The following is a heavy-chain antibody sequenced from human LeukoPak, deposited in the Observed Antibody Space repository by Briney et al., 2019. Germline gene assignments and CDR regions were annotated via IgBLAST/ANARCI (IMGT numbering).Heavy chain of an antibody. Sequence: TGGSLRLSCAASGFTFSSYAMSWVRQAPGKGLEWVLAISGSGGSTYYADSVKGRFTISRDNSKNTLYLQMNSLRAEDTAVYYCAKAPTRYCSGGSCSPFDYWGQGTLVTVSS. J-gene: IGHJ4*02. CDR3: AKAPTRYCSGGSCSPFDY. D-gene: IGHD2-15*01. CDR2: ISGSGGST. CDR1: GFTFSSYA. V-gene: IGHV3-23*01.